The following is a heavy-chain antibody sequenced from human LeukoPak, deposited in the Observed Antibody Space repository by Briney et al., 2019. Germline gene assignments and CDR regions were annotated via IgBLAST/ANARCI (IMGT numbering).Heavy chain of an antibody. D-gene: IGHD5-12*01. V-gene: IGHV3-7*01. J-gene: IGHJ4*02. Sequence: AGSLRLSCAASGFTFSSFWMSWVRQAPGKGLEWVANIKQDGSETSYVDSAKGRFTVSRDNAKNSLYLQVNSLRAEDTAVYYCARIHSGYVYFDYWGQGTLVTVSS. CDR2: IKQDGSET. CDR3: ARIHSGYVYFDY. CDR1: GFTFSSFW.